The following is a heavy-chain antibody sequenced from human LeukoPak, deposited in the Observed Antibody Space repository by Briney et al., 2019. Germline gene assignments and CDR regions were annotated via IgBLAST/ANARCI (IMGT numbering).Heavy chain of an antibody. Sequence: PGGSLRLSCAASGFTFSDYQMSWIRQAPGKGLEWVSYIRSSGSDTYYAGSVKGRFTISRDNTKNALYLQMNSLRADDTAVYYCARRGANSGHTFDYWSQGTLVSVSS. D-gene: IGHD5-12*01. CDR2: IRSSGSDT. CDR1: GFTFSDYQ. J-gene: IGHJ4*02. CDR3: ARRGANSGHTFDY. V-gene: IGHV3-11*01.